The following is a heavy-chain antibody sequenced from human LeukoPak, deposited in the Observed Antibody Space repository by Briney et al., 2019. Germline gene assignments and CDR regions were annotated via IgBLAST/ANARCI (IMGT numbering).Heavy chain of an antibody. Sequence: ASVKVSCKASGYTFTDHFMNWVRPPPGQGLEWMGRIDPNTAATNYARNFQGRVTIARDTSANTAYMEMSTLTPDDAAIYYCAKDEDRFGRGVWGQGALVIVP. J-gene: IGHJ4*02. V-gene: IGHV1-2*06. CDR1: GYTFTDHF. CDR3: AKDEDRFGRGV. D-gene: IGHD3-10*01. CDR2: IDPNTAAT.